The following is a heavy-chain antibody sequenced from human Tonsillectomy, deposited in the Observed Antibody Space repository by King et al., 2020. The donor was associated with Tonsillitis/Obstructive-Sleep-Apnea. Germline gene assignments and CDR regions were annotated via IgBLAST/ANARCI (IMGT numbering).Heavy chain of an antibody. CDR3: DRAEDGYIGY. CDR2: IYYSGST. Sequence: VQLQESGPGLVKPSETLSLMCIVSGGSISSYYWSWIRQPTGKGLEWIGYIYYSGSTNYNPSLKSRVTISLDTSKNKFSLKLSSVTAADTAAYYCDRAEDGYIGYWGQGTLVTVTS. D-gene: IGHD5-24*01. V-gene: IGHV4-59*01. J-gene: IGHJ4*02. CDR1: GGSISSYY.